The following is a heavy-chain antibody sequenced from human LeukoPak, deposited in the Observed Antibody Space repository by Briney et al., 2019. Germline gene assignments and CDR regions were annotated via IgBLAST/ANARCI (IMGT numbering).Heavy chain of an antibody. CDR2: ISYDGSNK. Sequence: PGGSLRLSCAASGFTFSSYGMHWVRQAPGKGLEWVAVISYDGSNKYYADSVKGRFTISRDNSKNTLYLQMNSLRAEDTAVYYCAKVRNARPEENYYYYYGMDVWGQGTTVTVSS. J-gene: IGHJ6*02. CDR1: GFTFSSYG. V-gene: IGHV3-30*18. CDR3: AKVRNARPEENYYYYYGMDV. D-gene: IGHD1-1*01.